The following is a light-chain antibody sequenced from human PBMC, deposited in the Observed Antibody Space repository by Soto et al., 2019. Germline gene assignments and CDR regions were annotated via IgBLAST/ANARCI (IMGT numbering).Light chain of an antibody. CDR1: QSISSW. CDR3: QQFSSYSRT. CDR2: SVS. J-gene: IGKJ1*01. V-gene: IGKV1-5*01. Sequence: DIQMTQSPYTLSASVGDRVTITCRASQSISSWLAWYQQKPGKAPKLLVYSVSNLDSGVPSRFSGSGSGTEFTLTISSLQPDDFATYYCQQFSSYSRTFGQGTKVDMK.